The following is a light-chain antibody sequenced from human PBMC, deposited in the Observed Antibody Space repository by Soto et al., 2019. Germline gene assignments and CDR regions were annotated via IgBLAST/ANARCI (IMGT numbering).Light chain of an antibody. CDR2: AAS. Sequence: QMTQSPSSLSASVGDKIIITCLASRDVGSDVSWYQQKTGQATKLIIYAASNLYTGVPSRLSGSRSGKEFTITISSLQPEDFASYYCLQDYGDSWTFGQGTKVDIK. CDR1: RDVGSD. CDR3: LQDYGDSWT. V-gene: IGKV1-6*01. J-gene: IGKJ1*01.